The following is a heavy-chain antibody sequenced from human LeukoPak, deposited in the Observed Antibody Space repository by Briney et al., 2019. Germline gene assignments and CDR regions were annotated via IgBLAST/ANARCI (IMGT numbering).Heavy chain of an antibody. CDR3: AGDFWSGYYFRD. V-gene: IGHV4-38-2*02. D-gene: IGHD3-3*01. CDR1: GYSISSGYY. J-gene: IGHJ4*02. Sequence: ASETLSLTCSFSGYSISSGYYWGWIRQPPGQGLEWIGNIYHSGSTYYNPSLKSRVTISVDTSKNQFSLKLSSVTAAATAVYYCAGDFWSGYYFRDWGQGTLVTVSS. CDR2: IYHSGST.